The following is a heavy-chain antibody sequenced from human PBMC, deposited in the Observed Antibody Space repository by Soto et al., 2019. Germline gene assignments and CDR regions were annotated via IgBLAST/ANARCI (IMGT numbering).Heavy chain of an antibody. V-gene: IGHV4-34*01. D-gene: IGHD3-3*01. CDR2: INHSGST. J-gene: IGHJ4*02. Sequence: QVQLQQWGAGLLKPSETLSLTCAVYGGSFSGYYWSWIRQPPGKGLEWIGEINHSGSTNYNPSLNRRVTISVATAKNQFSLKMSSVTAADTAVYYCARVRMTIFGVVIIYFDYWGQGTLVTVSS. CDR3: ARVRMTIFGVVIIYFDY. CDR1: GGSFSGYY.